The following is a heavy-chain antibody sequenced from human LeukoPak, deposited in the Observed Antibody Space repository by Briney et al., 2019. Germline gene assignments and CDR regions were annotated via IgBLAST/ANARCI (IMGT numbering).Heavy chain of an antibody. CDR3: AKHLTMIVVVISNIDY. CDR1: GFTFSSYA. Sequence: GGSLRLSCAASGFTFSSYAMSWVRQAPGKGLEWVSAISGSGGSTYYADSVKGRFTISRDNSKNTLYLQMNSLRAEDTAVYYCAKHLTMIVVVISNIDYWGQGTLVTVSS. CDR2: ISGSGGST. V-gene: IGHV3-23*01. J-gene: IGHJ4*02. D-gene: IGHD3-22*01.